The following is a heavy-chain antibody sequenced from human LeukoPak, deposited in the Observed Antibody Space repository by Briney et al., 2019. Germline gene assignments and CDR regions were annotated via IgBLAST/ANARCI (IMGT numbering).Heavy chain of an antibody. V-gene: IGHV3-23*01. CDR2: ISGNGGST. D-gene: IGHD3-3*01. Sequence: GGSLRLSCAASGFTFSSYAMSWVRQAPGKGLEWVSTISGNGGSTYYADSVKGRFTISRDNSKNTLYLQMNSLRAEDTAVYYCAKQNYDFWSGFRWFDPWGQGTLVTVSS. CDR1: GFTFSSYA. CDR3: AKQNYDFWSGFRWFDP. J-gene: IGHJ5*02.